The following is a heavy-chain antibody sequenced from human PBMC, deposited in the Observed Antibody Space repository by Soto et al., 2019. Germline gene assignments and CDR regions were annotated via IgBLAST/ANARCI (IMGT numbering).Heavy chain of an antibody. CDR2: IIPIFGTA. V-gene: IGHV1-69*13. Sequence: GASVKVSCKASGGTFSSYATSWVRQAPGQGLEWMGGIIPIFGTANYAQKFQGRVTITADESTSTAYMELSSLRSEDTAVYYCARAGIAVAGYYYYGMDVWGQGTTVTVSS. J-gene: IGHJ6*02. D-gene: IGHD6-19*01. CDR1: GGTFSSYA. CDR3: ARAGIAVAGYYYYGMDV.